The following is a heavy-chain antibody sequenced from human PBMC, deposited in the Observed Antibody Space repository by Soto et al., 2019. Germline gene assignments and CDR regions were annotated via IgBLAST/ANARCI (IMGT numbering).Heavy chain of an antibody. J-gene: IGHJ4*02. Sequence: ASVKVSCKASGYTFTSYAMHWVRQAPGQRLERMGWINAGNGNTKYSQKFQGRVTITRDTSASTAYMQMDSLRAEDTALYYCARDPGIATEGTVGYFDAWGQGILVTVSS. V-gene: IGHV1-3*01. CDR1: GYTFTSYA. D-gene: IGHD6-13*01. CDR3: ARDPGIATEGTVGYFDA. CDR2: INAGNGNT.